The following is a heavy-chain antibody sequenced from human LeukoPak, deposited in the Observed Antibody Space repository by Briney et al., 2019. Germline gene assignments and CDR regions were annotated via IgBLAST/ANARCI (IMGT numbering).Heavy chain of an antibody. Sequence: SETLSLTCTVSGGSISSSSYYWGWIRQPPGKGLEWIGSIYYSGSTYYNPSLKSRVTISVDTSKNQFSLKLSSVTAADTAVYYCARFVGSVVVPAAIRRTGHYFDYWGQGTLVTVSS. V-gene: IGHV4-39*01. D-gene: IGHD2-2*02. J-gene: IGHJ4*02. CDR2: IYYSGST. CDR3: ARFVGSVVVPAAIRRTGHYFDY. CDR1: GGSISSSSYY.